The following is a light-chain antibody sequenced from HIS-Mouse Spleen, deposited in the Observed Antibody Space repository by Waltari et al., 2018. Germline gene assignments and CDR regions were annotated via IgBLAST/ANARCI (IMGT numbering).Light chain of an antibody. CDR3: GTWDSSLSAGV. CDR1: RSNLGNNY. J-gene: IGLJ3*02. V-gene: IGLV1-51*01. Sequence: QSVLTQPPSVSAAPGQKVTISCPGSRSNLGNNYVSWYQQLPGTAPKLLIYDNNKRPSGIPDRFSGSKSGTSATLGITGLQTGDEADYYCGTWDSSLSAGVFGGGTKLTVL. CDR2: DNN.